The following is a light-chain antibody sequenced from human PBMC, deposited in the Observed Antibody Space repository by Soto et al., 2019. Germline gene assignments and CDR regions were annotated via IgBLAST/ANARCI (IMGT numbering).Light chain of an antibody. CDR3: QQSYSTLCT. CDR2: ATS. CDR1: QSISTY. V-gene: IGKV1-39*01. Sequence: DIQMTQPPSSLSASVGDRVTITCRASQSISTYLNWYQQKPGKAPKLLIYATSNLQSGVPSRFSGSGSGTDFTLTISSLQPEDFATYYCQQSYSTLCTFGQGTKLEIK. J-gene: IGKJ2*02.